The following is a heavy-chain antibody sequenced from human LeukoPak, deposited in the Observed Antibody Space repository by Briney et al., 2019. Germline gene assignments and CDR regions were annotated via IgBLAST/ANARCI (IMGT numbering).Heavy chain of an antibody. Sequence: ASVKVSCKASGYTFTSYYMHWVRQAPGQGLEWMGIINPSGGSTSYAQKFQGRVTMTRDTSTSTVYMELSSLRSEDTAVYYCASSPNYCSSTGCYKGGDWFDPWGQGTLVTVSS. CDR1: GYTFTSYY. CDR3: ASSPNYCSSTGCYKGGDWFDP. J-gene: IGHJ5*02. D-gene: IGHD2-2*02. V-gene: IGHV1-46*01. CDR2: INPSGGST.